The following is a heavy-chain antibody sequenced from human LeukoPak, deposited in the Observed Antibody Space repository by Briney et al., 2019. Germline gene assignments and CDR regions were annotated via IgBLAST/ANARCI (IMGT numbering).Heavy chain of an antibody. V-gene: IGHV1-69*01. D-gene: IGHD3-22*01. CDR1: GGTFSSYA. J-gene: IGHJ4*02. Sequence: SVKVSCMASGGTFSSYAISWVRQAPGQGLEWMGGIIPIFGTANYAQRFQGRVTITADESTSTAYMELSSLRSEDTAVYYCASLGYDSSEVDYWGQGTLVTVSS. CDR2: IIPIFGTA. CDR3: ASLGYDSSEVDY.